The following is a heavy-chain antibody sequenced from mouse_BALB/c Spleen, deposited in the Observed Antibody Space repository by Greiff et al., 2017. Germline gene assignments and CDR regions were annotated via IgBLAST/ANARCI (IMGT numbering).Heavy chain of an antibody. J-gene: IGHJ2*01. CDR3: ARDYGSSYGGFDY. Sequence: EVQLQQSGGGLVQPGGSRKLSCAASGFTFSSFGMHWVRQAPEKGLEWVAYISSGSSTIYYADTVKGRFTISRDNPKNTLFLQMTSLRSEDTAMYYCARDYGSSYGGFDYWGQGTTLTVSS. V-gene: IGHV5-17*02. D-gene: IGHD1-1*01. CDR1: GFTFSSFG. CDR2: ISSGSSTI.